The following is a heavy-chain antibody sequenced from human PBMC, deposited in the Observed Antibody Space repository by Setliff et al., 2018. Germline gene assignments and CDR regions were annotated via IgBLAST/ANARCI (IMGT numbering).Heavy chain of an antibody. D-gene: IGHD6-13*01. J-gene: IGHJ3*02. V-gene: IGHV3-21*01. CDR3: ASAGHSGSWFPFDAFHI. CDR2: ISGSSHI. Sequence: GGSLRLSCAASGFTSSSYSMNWVRQAPGKGLEWVSYISGSSHIHYADSMKGRFTISRDNAKNSLYLQMNSLRAEDTAVYYCASAGHSGSWFPFDAFHIWGQGTMVTVSS. CDR1: GFTSSSYS.